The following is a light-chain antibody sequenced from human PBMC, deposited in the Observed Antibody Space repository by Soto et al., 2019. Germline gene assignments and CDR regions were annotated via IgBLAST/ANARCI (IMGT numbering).Light chain of an antibody. V-gene: IGLV2-14*01. Sequence: QSALTQPASVSGSPGQSITISCTGTSSDVGGYNYVSWYQQHPGKAPKLMIYEVSNRPSGVSNRFSGSKSGNTASLTISGLQAEDEADYYCISYTDRQSYLFGTGTKVTV. CDR2: EVS. J-gene: IGLJ1*01. CDR1: SSDVGGYNY. CDR3: ISYTDRQSYL.